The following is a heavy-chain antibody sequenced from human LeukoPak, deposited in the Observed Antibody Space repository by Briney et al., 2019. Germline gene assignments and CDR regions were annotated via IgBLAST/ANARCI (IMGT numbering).Heavy chain of an antibody. V-gene: IGHV1-18*01. CDR1: GYTFTSYG. D-gene: IGHD3-16*02. CDR3: VRVMIAFRGVIESYSDY. CDR2: ISAYNGNT. J-gene: IGHJ4*02. Sequence: GASVTVSCKASGYTFTSYGISWVRQAPGQGLEWMGWISAYNGNTNYAQKLQGRVTMTTDTSTSTAYMELRSLRSDDTPVYYCVRVMIAFRGVIESYSDYSGQGTLVTASS.